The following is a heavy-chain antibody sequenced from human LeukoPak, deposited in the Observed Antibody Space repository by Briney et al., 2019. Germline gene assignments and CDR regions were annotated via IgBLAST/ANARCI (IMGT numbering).Heavy chain of an antibody. CDR1: GYTLTELS. CDR2: FDPEDGET. V-gene: IGHV1-24*01. J-gene: IGHJ4*02. Sequence: GASVKVSCKVSGYTLTELSMHWVRQAPGKGLEWMGGFDPEDGETIYAQKFQGRVTMTEDTSTDTAYMELSSLRSEDTAVYYCATETGRRTGYSYAEGYWGQGTLVTVSS. CDR3: ATETGRRTGYSYAEGY. D-gene: IGHD5-18*01.